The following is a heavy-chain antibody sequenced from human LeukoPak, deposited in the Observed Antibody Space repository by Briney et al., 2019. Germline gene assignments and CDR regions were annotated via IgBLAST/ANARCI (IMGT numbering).Heavy chain of an antibody. Sequence: GGSPRLSCAASGFTFSSYSMNWVRQAPGKGLEWVSSISSGSSYIYYADSVKGRFTISRDNAKNSLYLQMNSLRAEDTAVYYCARASDSSGYYSCFDHWGQGTLVTVSS. D-gene: IGHD3-22*01. CDR1: GFTFSSYS. V-gene: IGHV3-21*01. J-gene: IGHJ1*01. CDR3: ARASDSSGYYSCFDH. CDR2: ISSGSSYI.